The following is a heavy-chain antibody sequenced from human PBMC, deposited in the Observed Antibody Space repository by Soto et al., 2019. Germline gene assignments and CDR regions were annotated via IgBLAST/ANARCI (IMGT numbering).Heavy chain of an antibody. J-gene: IGHJ4*02. Sequence: QLMLQESGSGLVRPSQTLSLTCTVSGDSITSGMYSWSWIRQAPGKGLEGTGNIHVTGYTAFSPSLTRRVTMSVETARNQLPLNLHSVTAADRSVYFWAVGGGLRPKGDAPIDFWGQGCLVTVSS. V-gene: IGHV4-30-2*05. CDR1: GDSITSGMYS. CDR2: IHVTGYT. D-gene: IGHD3-16*01. CDR3: AVGGGLRPKGDAPIDF.